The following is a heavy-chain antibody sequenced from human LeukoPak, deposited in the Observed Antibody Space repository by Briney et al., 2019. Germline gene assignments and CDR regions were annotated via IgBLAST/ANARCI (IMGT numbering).Heavy chain of an antibody. J-gene: IGHJ4*02. V-gene: IGHV4-4*02. CDR2: IYHSGTT. D-gene: IGHD3-22*01. CDR3: ARAPNQPSSGYYAFDY. Sequence: SGTLSLTCAVSGDSISSNNWWTWVRQPPGKGLEWIAEIYHSGTTNYNPSLKSPVTMSVDKSNNQFSLKLTSVTAADTAVYFCARAPNQPSSGYYAFDYWGQGALVTVSS. CDR1: GDSISSNNW.